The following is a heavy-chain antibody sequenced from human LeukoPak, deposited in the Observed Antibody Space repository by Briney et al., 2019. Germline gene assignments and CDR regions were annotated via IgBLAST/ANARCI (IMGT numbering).Heavy chain of an antibody. J-gene: IGHJ3*02. CDR1: GYTFTSYG. D-gene: IGHD3-10*01. Sequence: ASVKVSCKASGYTFTSYGISWVRQAPGQGLEWMGWINPNSGGTNYAQKFQGRVTMTRDTSISTAYMELSRLRSDDTAVYYCARDSLYLMVRGLDAFDIWGQGTMVTVSS. CDR3: ARDSLYLMVRGLDAFDI. CDR2: INPNSGGT. V-gene: IGHV1-2*02.